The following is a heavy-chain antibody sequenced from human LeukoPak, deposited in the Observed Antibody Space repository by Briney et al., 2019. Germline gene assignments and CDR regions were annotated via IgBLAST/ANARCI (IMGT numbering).Heavy chain of an antibody. D-gene: IGHD4-17*01. Sequence: SETLSLTCSVSGGSVISFYWGWIRQPPGKGLEWLGHIHNSGTTNYNPSHKSRVTISLDTSNNQFSLNLRSVTAGDTAVYFCARDRGRVRYGDAFEFWGQGKMVTVSS. CDR2: IHNSGTT. CDR1: GGSVISFY. V-gene: IGHV4-59*02. CDR3: ARDRGRVRYGDAFEF. J-gene: IGHJ3*01.